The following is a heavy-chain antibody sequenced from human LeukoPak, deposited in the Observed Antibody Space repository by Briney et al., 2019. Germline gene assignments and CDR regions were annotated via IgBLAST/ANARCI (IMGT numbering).Heavy chain of an antibody. D-gene: IGHD3-22*01. CDR1: GYSFTSYD. J-gene: IGHJ4*02. V-gene: IGHV1-18*01. CDR3: AREVPYDSSRYYQPFDY. Sequence: ASVKVSCNTSGYSFTSYDINWVRQAPGHGLEWMGWINPDSGGTNYAQKFQGRVTMTTDTSTSTAYMELRSLRSDDTAVYYCAREVPYDSSRYYQPFDYWGQGTLVTVSS. CDR2: INPDSGGT.